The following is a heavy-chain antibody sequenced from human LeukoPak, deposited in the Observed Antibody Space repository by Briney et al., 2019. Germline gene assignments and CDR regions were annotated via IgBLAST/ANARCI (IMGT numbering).Heavy chain of an antibody. V-gene: IGHV4-59*12. J-gene: IGHJ5*02. CDR2: IYDSGST. CDR3: ARDFSLNWFDP. CDR1: GGSISSYY. Sequence: SETLSLTCTVSGGSISSYYWSWIRQPPGEGLEWIGFIYDSGSTNYNPSLKSRVTMSVDTSKNQFSLKLSSVTAADTAVYYCARDFSLNWFDPWGQGTLVTVSS.